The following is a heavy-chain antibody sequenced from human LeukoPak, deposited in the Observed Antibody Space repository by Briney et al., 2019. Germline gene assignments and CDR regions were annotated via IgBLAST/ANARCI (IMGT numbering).Heavy chain of an antibody. CDR3: ARKTSGQNWFDP. CDR1: GGSISSHY. D-gene: IGHD2-15*01. J-gene: IGHJ5*02. CDR2: IYYSGST. V-gene: IGHV4-59*11. Sequence: SETLSLTCTVSGGSISSHYWSWIRQPPGKGLEWVGYIYYSGSTNYNPSLKSRVTISVDTSKNQFSLKLSSVTAADTAVYYCARKTSGQNWFDPWGQGTLVTVSS.